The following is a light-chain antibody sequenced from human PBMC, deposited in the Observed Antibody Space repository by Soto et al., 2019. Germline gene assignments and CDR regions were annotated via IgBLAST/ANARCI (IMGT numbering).Light chain of an antibody. J-gene: IGLJ2*01. CDR3: AAWDDSLNGVV. Sequence: QSVLTQPPSVSGSPGQSVTISCTGTSSDVGSYNRVSWYQQPPGTAPKLMIYEVNNRPSGVPDRFSGSKSGNTASLTITGLQAEDEADYYCAAWDDSLNGVVFGGGTQLTVL. CDR1: SSDVGSYNR. CDR2: EVN. V-gene: IGLV2-18*01.